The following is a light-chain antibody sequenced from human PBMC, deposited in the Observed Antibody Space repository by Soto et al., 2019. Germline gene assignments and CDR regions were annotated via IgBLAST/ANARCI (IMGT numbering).Light chain of an antibody. CDR1: SSDVGTYNS. V-gene: IGLV2-14*01. CDR3: SSNTTSSTVL. CDR2: DVS. Sequence: QSALTQPASVSGSPGQSITISCTGTSSDVGTYNSVSWYQQHPGKAPKLMIYDVSNRPSGVSNRFSGSKSGNTASLTISGLQAEEGADYYCSSNTTSSTVLFGGGTKLTVL. J-gene: IGLJ3*02.